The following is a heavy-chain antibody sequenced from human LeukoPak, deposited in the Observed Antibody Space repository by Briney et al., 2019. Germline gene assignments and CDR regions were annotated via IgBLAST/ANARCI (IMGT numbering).Heavy chain of an antibody. CDR3: AKGQYYDYVWGSYRPH. D-gene: IGHD3-16*02. CDR2: ISGSGGST. CDR1: GFTFSSYA. Sequence: GGSLRLSCAASGFTFSSYAMGWVRQAPGKGLEWVSAISGSGGSTYYADSVKGRFTISRDNSKNTLYLQMNSLRAEDTAVYYCAKGQYYDYVWGSYRPHWGQGTLVTVSS. J-gene: IGHJ4*02. V-gene: IGHV3-23*01.